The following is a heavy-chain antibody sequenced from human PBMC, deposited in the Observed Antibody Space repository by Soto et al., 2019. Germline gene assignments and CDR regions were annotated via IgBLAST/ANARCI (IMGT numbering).Heavy chain of an antibody. CDR3: ARGKRYFDWLLRRATYYFDY. CDR1: GFTFSSYD. D-gene: IGHD3-9*01. CDR2: IGTAGDT. J-gene: IGHJ4*02. Sequence: EVQLVESGGGLVQPGGSLRLSCAASGFTFSSYDMHWVRQATGKGLEWVSAIGTAGDTYYPGSVKGRFTISRENAKNSLYLQMNSLRAGDTAVYYCARGKRYFDWLLRRATYYFDYWGQGTLVTVSS. V-gene: IGHV3-13*01.